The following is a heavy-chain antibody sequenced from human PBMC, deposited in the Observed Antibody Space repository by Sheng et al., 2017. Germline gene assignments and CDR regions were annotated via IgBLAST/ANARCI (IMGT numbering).Heavy chain of an antibody. D-gene: IGHD6-19*01. Sequence: QVQLVQSGAEVKKPWVLGEGLLQGFWRHLQQLCYQLGATGPLDKGLSGWEGIIPIFGTANYAQKFQGRVTITADESTSTAYMELSSLRSEDTAVYYCASYSSGWYHYWGQGTLVTVSS. CDR1: RHLQQLC. CDR3: ASYSSGWYHY. J-gene: IGHJ4*02. V-gene: IGHV1-69*01. CDR2: IIPIFGTA.